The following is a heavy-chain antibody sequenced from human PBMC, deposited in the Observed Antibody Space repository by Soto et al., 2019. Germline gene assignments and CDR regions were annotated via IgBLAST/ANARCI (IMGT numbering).Heavy chain of an antibody. CDR2: ISGSNGNT. D-gene: IGHD2-2*01. Sequence: QVQLVQSGAEVKKPGASVKVSCKASGYTLTSYGISWVRQAPGQGLEWMGWISGSNGNTTYAQKLQGRVTMTTDTSTSTAYMDLRSLRSDDTAVYFCARLSSNYGTDFDYWGQGTLVTVSS. CDR3: ARLSSNYGTDFDY. J-gene: IGHJ4*02. CDR1: GYTLTSYG. V-gene: IGHV1-18*01.